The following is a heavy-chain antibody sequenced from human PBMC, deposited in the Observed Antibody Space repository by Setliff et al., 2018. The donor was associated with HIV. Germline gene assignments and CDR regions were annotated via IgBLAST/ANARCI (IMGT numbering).Heavy chain of an antibody. Sequence: ASVKVSCKTSGYTFTNYPIYWVRQAPGQRLEWMGEINADNGNTQYSQKFQGRVTITRDTSANTVYMELSSLKSGDTGVYYCVSELPGSTWGQGTLVTVSS. D-gene: IGHD3-10*01. J-gene: IGHJ4*02. CDR3: VSELPGST. CDR1: GYTFTNYP. V-gene: IGHV1-3*01. CDR2: INADNGNT.